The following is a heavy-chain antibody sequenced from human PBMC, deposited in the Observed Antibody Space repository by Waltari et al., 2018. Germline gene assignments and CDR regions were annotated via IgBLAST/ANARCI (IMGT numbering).Heavy chain of an antibody. CDR2: IRSKPNNYAT. J-gene: IGHJ4*02. CDR1: GFPFSGST. CDR3: TGGAVTGTDF. V-gene: IGHV3-73*01. Sequence: EVQVVESGGGLVQPGGSLKLSCATSGFPFSGSTIHWVRQTSGKGCEGICRIRSKPNNYATRYTASVEGRFTISRDDSENTAYLQMSSLMTEDTAVYYCTGGAVTGTDFWGQGTLVTVSS. D-gene: IGHD6-13*01.